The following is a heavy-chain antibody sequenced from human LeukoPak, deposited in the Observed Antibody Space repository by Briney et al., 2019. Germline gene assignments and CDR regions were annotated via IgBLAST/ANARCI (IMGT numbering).Heavy chain of an antibody. CDR1: AFTFRNYA. CDR2: ISYDGSNK. Sequence: GGSLRLSCAASAFTFRNYAIHWVRQAPGKGLEWVAVISYDGSNKFYADSVKGRFTISRDSSNYTLYLQMNSLRVEDTAVYYCARDSPPYDRGDRWGQGTLVTVSS. CDR3: ARDSPPYDRGDR. V-gene: IGHV3-30*04. D-gene: IGHD5-12*01. J-gene: IGHJ4*02.